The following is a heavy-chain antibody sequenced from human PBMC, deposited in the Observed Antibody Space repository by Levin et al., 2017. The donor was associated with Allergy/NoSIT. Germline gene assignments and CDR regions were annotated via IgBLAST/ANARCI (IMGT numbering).Heavy chain of an antibody. Sequence: ASVKVSCKASGGTFSSYAISWVRQAPGQGLEWMGGIIPIFGTANYAQKFQGRVTITADESTSTAYMELSSLRSEDTAVYYCARELPPYDYGDNGLRGVEYMDVWGKGTTVTVSS. J-gene: IGHJ6*03. CDR2: IIPIFGTA. D-gene: IGHD4-17*01. CDR1: GGTFSSYA. V-gene: IGHV1-69*13. CDR3: ARELPPYDYGDNGLRGVEYMDV.